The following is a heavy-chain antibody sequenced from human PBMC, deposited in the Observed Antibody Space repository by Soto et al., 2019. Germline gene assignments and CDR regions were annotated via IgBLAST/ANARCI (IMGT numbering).Heavy chain of an antibody. CDR2: VSIGGST. J-gene: IGHJ4*02. Sequence: DVQLLESGGGWVQPEGSLRPSGAAPGSPFGGYAMGWVRQGPGKGLGWVAVVSIGGSTHYADSVRGRFTISRDNSKNTLSLQMNSLTAEDTAVYFCAKRRGAGGHFDYWGQGALVTVSS. D-gene: IGHD2-15*01. CDR3: AKRRGAGGHFDY. V-gene: IGHV3-23*01. CDR1: GSPFGGYA.